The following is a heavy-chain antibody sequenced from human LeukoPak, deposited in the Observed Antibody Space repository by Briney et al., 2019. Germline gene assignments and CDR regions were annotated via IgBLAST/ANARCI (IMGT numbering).Heavy chain of an antibody. Sequence: SSETLSLTCTVSGGSISSYYWSWIRQPPGKGLEWIGYIYYSGSTNYNPSLKSRVTISVDTSKNQFSLKLSSVTAADTAVYYCARETGVSSAVLDAFDIWGQGTMVTVSS. CDR2: IYYSGST. J-gene: IGHJ3*02. V-gene: IGHV4-59*01. CDR3: ARETGVSSAVLDAFDI. D-gene: IGHD2/OR15-2a*01. CDR1: GGSISSYY.